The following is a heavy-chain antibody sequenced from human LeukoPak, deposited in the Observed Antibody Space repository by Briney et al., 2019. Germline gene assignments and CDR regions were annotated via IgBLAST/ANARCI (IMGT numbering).Heavy chain of an antibody. Sequence: GESLKISCKGSGHSFTSYWIGWVRQMPGKGLEWMGIIYPGDSDTRYSPSFQGQVTISADKSISTAYLQWSSLKASDTAMYYCAIIEFGEERDGYNFDYWGQGTLVTVSS. J-gene: IGHJ4*02. CDR2: IYPGDSDT. D-gene: IGHD5-24*01. V-gene: IGHV5-51*01. CDR1: GHSFTSYW. CDR3: AIIEFGEERDGYNFDY.